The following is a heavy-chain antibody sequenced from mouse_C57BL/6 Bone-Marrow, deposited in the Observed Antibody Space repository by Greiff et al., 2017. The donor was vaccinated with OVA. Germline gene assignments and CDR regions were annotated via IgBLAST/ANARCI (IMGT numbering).Heavy chain of an antibody. CDR2: IWTGGGT. V-gene: IGHV2-9-1*01. CDR1: GFSLTSYA. CDR3: ARNSGSSYWYFDV. D-gene: IGHD1-1*01. Sequence: VKVVESGPGLVAPSQSLSITCTVSGFSLTSYAISWVRQPPGKGLEWLGVIWTGGGTNYNSALKSRLSISKDNSKSQVFLKMNSLQTDDTARYYCARNSGSSYWYFDVWGTGTTVTVSS. J-gene: IGHJ1*03.